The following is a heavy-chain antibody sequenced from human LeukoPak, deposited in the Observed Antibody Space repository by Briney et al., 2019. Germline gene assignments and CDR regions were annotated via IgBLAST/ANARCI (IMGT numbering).Heavy chain of an antibody. CDR3: ARDPSGPGNLLLATG. CDR1: GGTFSSYA. J-gene: IGHJ4*02. Sequence: GASVKVSCKASGGTFSSYAISWVRQAPGQGIEWLGRIIPIFGTANYAQKFQGRVTITTDESTSTAYMELSSLRTEDTAVYYCARDPSGPGNLLLATGWGQGTLVTVSS. V-gene: IGHV1-69*05. D-gene: IGHD3-10*01. CDR2: IIPIFGTA.